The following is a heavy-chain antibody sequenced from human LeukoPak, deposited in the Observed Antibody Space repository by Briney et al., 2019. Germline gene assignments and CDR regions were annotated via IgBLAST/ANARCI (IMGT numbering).Heavy chain of an antibody. CDR2: MNPNSGNT. Sequence: GASVKVSCKASGYTFTSYDINWVRQATGQGLEWMGWMNPNSGNTGYAQKFQGRVTMTRNTSISTAYMELSSLRSEDTAVYYRARGWMDYYYYGMDVWGQGTTVTVSS. V-gene: IGHV1-8*01. CDR1: GYTFTSYD. J-gene: IGHJ6*02. CDR3: ARGWMDYYYYGMDV. D-gene: IGHD1-1*01.